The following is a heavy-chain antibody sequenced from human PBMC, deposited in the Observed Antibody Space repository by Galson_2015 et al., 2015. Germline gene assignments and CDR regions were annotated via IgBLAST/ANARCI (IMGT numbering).Heavy chain of an antibody. Sequence: SLRLSCAASGFTFTSYWMHWVRQDPGKGLVWVSHINGDESEAYYADSVKGRFTVSRDSAKNTLYLQMNSLRVEDTAVYFCARGGSGYGNFEYWGQGTLVTVSS. D-gene: IGHD6-19*01. V-gene: IGHV3-74*01. CDR2: INGDESEA. J-gene: IGHJ4*01. CDR1: GFTFTSYW. CDR3: ARGGSGYGNFEY.